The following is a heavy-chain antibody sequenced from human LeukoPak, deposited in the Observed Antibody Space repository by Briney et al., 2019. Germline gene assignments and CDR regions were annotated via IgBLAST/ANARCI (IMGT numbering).Heavy chain of an antibody. Sequence: GGSLRLSCAASRFIVSDYYMSWIRQAPGKGLEWVSYISTSGSTIYYADSVKGRFTVSRDNTKNSLYLQMNSLRAEDTAVYYCARDYRAPDYWGQGTLVTVSS. J-gene: IGHJ4*02. CDR1: RFIVSDYY. V-gene: IGHV3-11*04. D-gene: IGHD3-16*02. CDR2: ISTSGSTI. CDR3: ARDYRAPDY.